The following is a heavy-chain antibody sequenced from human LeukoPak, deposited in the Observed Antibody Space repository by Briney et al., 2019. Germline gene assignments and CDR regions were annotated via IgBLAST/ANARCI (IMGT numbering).Heavy chain of an antibody. Sequence: PGGSLRLSCAASGFTFSSYSMNWVRQAPGKGLEWVSSISSSSSYIYYADSVKGRFTISRDNAKNSLYLQMNSLRAEDTAVYYCAKGPLYSSSSFFDYWGQGTLVTVSS. CDR1: GFTFSSYS. CDR3: AKGPLYSSSSFFDY. V-gene: IGHV3-21*04. CDR2: ISSSSSYI. J-gene: IGHJ4*02. D-gene: IGHD6-6*01.